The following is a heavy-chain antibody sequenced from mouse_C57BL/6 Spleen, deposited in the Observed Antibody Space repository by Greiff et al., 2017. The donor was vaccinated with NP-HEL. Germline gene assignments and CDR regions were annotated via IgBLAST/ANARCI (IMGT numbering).Heavy chain of an antibody. V-gene: IGHV1-53*01. Sequence: QVQLQQPGTELVKPGASVKLSCKASGYTFTSYGMHWVKQRPGQGLEWIGNINPRNGGTNYNEKFTSTATLTVDKSSSTAYMQLSSLTSEDSAVYYCARSAYGSSHYYAMDYWGQGTSVTVSS. J-gene: IGHJ4*01. D-gene: IGHD1-1*01. CDR1: GYTFTSYG. CDR2: INPRNGGT. CDR3: ARSAYGSSHYYAMDY.